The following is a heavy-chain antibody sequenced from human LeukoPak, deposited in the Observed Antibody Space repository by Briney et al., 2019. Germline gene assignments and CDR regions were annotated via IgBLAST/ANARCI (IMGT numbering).Heavy chain of an antibody. J-gene: IGHJ5*02. D-gene: IGHD1-1*01. Sequence: GESLKISCKGSGYSFTSYWIGWVRQMPGKGLEWMGIIYPGDSDTRYSPSFQGQVTISADKSISTAYLRWSSLKASDTAMYYCARHMVQLERLPPRRWFDPWGQGTLVTVSS. V-gene: IGHV5-51*01. CDR1: GYSFTSYW. CDR2: IYPGDSDT. CDR3: ARHMVQLERLPPRRWFDP.